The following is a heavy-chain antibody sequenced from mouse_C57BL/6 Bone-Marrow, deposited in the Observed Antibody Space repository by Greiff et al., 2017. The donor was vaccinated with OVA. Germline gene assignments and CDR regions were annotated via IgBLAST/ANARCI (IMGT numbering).Heavy chain of an antibody. D-gene: IGHD3-3*01. V-gene: IGHV1-61*01. Sequence: QVQLQQPGAELVRPGSSVKLSCKASGYTFTSYWMDWVKQRPGQGLEWIGNIYPSDSETHYNQKFKDKATLTVDKSSSTAYMQLSSLTSEDSAVYYCAREGRPWYFDVWGTVTTVTVSS. CDR1: GYTFTSYW. CDR3: AREGRPWYFDV. CDR2: IYPSDSET. J-gene: IGHJ1*03.